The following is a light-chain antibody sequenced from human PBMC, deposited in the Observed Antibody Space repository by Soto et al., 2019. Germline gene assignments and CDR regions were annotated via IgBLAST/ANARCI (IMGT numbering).Light chain of an antibody. CDR3: SSYTSTTLV. CDR1: SSDVGGSNH. J-gene: IGLJ2*01. V-gene: IGLV2-14*01. Sequence: QSALTQPASVSGSPGQSITISCTGTSSDVGGSNHVSWYQQHPGKAPKLMIYGVSNRPSGISNRVSGSKSGNTASLTISGLQAEDEADYYCSSYTSTTLVCGGGTKLTVL. CDR2: GVS.